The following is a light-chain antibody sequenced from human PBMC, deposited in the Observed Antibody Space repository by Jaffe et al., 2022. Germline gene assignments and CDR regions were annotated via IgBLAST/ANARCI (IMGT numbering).Light chain of an antibody. V-gene: IGLV3-21*01. CDR3: QVWDSSSDHWV. Sequence: SYVLTQAPSVSVAPGKTARITCGGDNIGRKSVHWFLQRPGQAPVLVIYYGSDRPSGIPERFSGSNSGNTATLTISRVEAGDEADYYCQVWDSSSDHWVFGGGTKVTVL. CDR1: NIGRKS. CDR2: YGS. J-gene: IGLJ3*02.